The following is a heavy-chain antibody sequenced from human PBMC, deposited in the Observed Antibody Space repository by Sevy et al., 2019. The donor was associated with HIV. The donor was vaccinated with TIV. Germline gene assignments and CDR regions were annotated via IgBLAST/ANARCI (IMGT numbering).Heavy chain of an antibody. CDR2: ISAGGTTT. D-gene: IGHD2-2*01. V-gene: IGHV3-23*01. CDR3: AKGYCSTITCYDDDFWNPYYFYGLDV. Sequence: GGSLRLSCAASGFIFSNYPMSWVRHSPGKGLEWVSDISAGGTTTYYADSVEGRFTISRDNSKNTVSLQMNSLGAEDTAIYYGAKGYCSTITCYDDDFWNPYYFYGLDVWGQGISVTVSS. CDR1: GFIFSNYP. J-gene: IGHJ6*02.